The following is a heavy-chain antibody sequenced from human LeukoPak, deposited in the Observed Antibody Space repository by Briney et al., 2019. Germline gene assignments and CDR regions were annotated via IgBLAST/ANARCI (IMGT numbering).Heavy chain of an antibody. D-gene: IGHD6-19*01. CDR1: GGSISSYY. V-gene: IGHV4-59*01. J-gene: IGHJ6*02. Sequence: SETLSLTCTASGGSISSYYWSWIRQPPGKGLEWIGYIYYSGSTNYNPSLKSRVTISVDTSKNQFSLKLSSVTAADTAVYYCASGPYSSGFYYYGMDVWGQGTTVTVSS. CDR2: IYYSGST. CDR3: ASGPYSSGFYYYGMDV.